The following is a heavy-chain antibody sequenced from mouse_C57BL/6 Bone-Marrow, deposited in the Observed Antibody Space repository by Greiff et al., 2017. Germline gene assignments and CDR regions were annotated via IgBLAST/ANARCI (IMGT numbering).Heavy chain of an antibody. CDR1: GYTFTDYY. Sequence: VQLQQSGPELVKPGASVKISCKASGYTFTDYYINWVKQRPGQGLEWIGWIFPVSGSTYYNEKFKGKATLTVDKSSSTAYMLLSSLTSEDSAVYFCARREGWLLNYYAMDYWGQGTSVTVSS. CDR3: ARREGWLLNYYAMDY. V-gene: IGHV1-75*01. CDR2: IFPVSGST. J-gene: IGHJ4*01. D-gene: IGHD2-3*01.